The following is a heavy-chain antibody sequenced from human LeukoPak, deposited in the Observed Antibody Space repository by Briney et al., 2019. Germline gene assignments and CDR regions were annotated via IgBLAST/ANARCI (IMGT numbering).Heavy chain of an antibody. CDR2: ISSSNSYI. J-gene: IGHJ4*02. D-gene: IGHD1-26*01. CDR1: GFTFSSYS. Sequence: PGGSLRLSCAASGFTFSSYSMNWVRQAPGKGLEWVSFISSSNSYIYDADSVKGRFTISRDDAKNSLFLQMNSLRAEDTAVYSCATGGVGATSPLFIDYWGQGTLVTVSS. V-gene: IGHV3-21*01. CDR3: ATGGVGATSPLFIDY.